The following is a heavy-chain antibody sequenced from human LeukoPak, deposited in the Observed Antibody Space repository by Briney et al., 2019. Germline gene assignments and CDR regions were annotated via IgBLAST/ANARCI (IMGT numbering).Heavy chain of an antibody. V-gene: IGHV3-23*01. D-gene: IGHD3/OR15-3a*01. CDR1: GFTFSGYA. Sequence: GGSLRLPCAASGFTFSGYAMSWVRQAPGKGLEWVSSISASGGSTYYADSVKGRFTISRDNSKNTLYLQMNTVRAEDTAVYYCAKDRGDVHFWAIYYTGMNDYWGRGTLVTVSS. CDR3: AKDRGDVHFWAIYYTGMNDY. J-gene: IGHJ4*02. CDR2: ISASGGST.